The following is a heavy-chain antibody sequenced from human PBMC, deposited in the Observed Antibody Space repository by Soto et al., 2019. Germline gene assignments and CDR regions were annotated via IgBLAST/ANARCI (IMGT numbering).Heavy chain of an antibody. CDR2: ISAYNGNT. CDR3: ARDGARYNIVVVVAATPEYYYYGMDV. V-gene: IGHV1-18*04. J-gene: IGHJ6*02. CDR1: GYTFTSYG. D-gene: IGHD2-15*01. Sequence: ASVKVSCKASGYTFTSYGISWVRQAPGQGLEWMRWISAYNGNTNYAQKLQGRVTMTTDTSTSTAYMELRSLRSDDTAVYYCARDGARYNIVVVVAATPEYYYYGMDVWGQGTTVTVSS.